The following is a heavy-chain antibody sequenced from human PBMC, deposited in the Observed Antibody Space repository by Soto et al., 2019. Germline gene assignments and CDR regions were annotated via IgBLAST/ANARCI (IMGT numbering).Heavy chain of an antibody. J-gene: IGHJ6*02. CDR2: INHSGST. CDR3: ARVSGIYYYGMDV. V-gene: IGHV4-34*01. Sequence: SVTLSLTCAVYDGSFRGYYWSWIRQPPGKGLEWIGEINHSGSTNYNPSLKSRVTISVDTSKNQFSLKLSSVTAADTAVYYCARVSGIYYYGMDVWGQGTTVTVSS. CDR1: DGSFRGYY. D-gene: IGHD3-10*01.